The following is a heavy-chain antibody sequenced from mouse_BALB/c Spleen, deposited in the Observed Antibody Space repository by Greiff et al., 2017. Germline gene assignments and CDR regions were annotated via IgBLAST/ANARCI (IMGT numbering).Heavy chain of an antibody. CDR2: ISSGSSTI. CDR1: GFTFSSFG. V-gene: IGHV5-17*02. J-gene: IGHJ3*01. D-gene: IGHD2-4*01. Sequence: EVNLVESGGGLVQPGGSRKLSCAASGFTFSSFGMHWVRQAPEKGLEWVAYISSGSSTIYYADTVKGRFTISRDNPKNTLFLQMTSLRSEDTAMYYCARSYYDYDWFACWGQGTLVTVSA. CDR3: ARSYYDYDWFAC.